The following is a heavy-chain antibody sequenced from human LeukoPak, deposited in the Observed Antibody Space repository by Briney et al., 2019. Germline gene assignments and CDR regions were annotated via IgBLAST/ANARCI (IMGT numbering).Heavy chain of an antibody. J-gene: IGHJ4*02. Sequence: GGSLRLSCAASGLTFDDYAMHWVRQAPGKGLEWVSLISGDGGSTYYADSVKGRFTISRDNSKNSLYLQMNSLRTEDTALYYCAKDIGNYYDSSGYLDYWGQGTLVTVSS. V-gene: IGHV3-43*02. CDR1: GLTFDDYA. CDR2: ISGDGGST. CDR3: AKDIGNYYDSSGYLDY. D-gene: IGHD3-22*01.